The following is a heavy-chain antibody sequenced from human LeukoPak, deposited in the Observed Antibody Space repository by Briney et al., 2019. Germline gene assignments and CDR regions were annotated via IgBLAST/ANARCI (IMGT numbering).Heavy chain of an antibody. CDR3: ARGHSSNWINFDY. CDR2: INPNSGGT. J-gene: IGHJ4*02. D-gene: IGHD1-1*01. CDR1: GYTFTGYY. V-gene: IGHV1-2*02. Sequence: ASVKVSCKASGYTFTGYYMHWVRQAPGQGLEWMGWINPNSGGTNYAQKFQGRVTMTRDTSISTAYMELSRLRSDDTAVYYCARGHSSNWINFDYWGQGTLVTVSS.